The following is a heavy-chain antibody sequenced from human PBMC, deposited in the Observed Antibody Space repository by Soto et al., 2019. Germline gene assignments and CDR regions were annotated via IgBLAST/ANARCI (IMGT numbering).Heavy chain of an antibody. CDR2: INPNSGGT. Sequence: GASVKVSCKASGYTFTGYYMHWVRQAPGQGLEWMGWINPNSGGTNYAQKFQGWVTMTRDTSISTAYMELSRLRSDDTAVYYCAREFYYYDSSGYPMDVWGQGTTVTVSS. CDR1: GYTFTGYY. V-gene: IGHV1-2*04. D-gene: IGHD3-22*01. CDR3: AREFYYYDSSGYPMDV. J-gene: IGHJ6*02.